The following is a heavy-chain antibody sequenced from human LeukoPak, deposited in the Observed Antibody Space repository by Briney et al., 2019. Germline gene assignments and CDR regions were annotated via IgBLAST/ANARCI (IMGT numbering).Heavy chain of an antibody. CDR2: IRFDGTTK. J-gene: IGHJ4*02. CDR3: AQEIKDRYCSGAQNCLFDY. Sequence: GGSLRLSCAASGFTFSSSGMHWVRQAPGRGLEWVAFIRFDGTTKYYAQSVRGRFTISRDNSKNTLGLQMNNLRVEDTAVYYCAQEIKDRYCSGAQNCLFDYWGQGTLVTVSS. V-gene: IGHV3-30*02. D-gene: IGHD2-15*01. CDR1: GFTFSSSG.